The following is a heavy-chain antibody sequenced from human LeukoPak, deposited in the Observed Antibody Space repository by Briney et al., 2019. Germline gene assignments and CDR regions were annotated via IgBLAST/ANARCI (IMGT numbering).Heavy chain of an antibody. V-gene: IGHV3-30*03. CDR1: GFTFSSYS. Sequence: PGRSLRLSCAASGFTFSSYSMHWVRQAPGKGLEWVAVISYDGSNKYYADSVKGRFTISRDNSKNTLYLQMNSLRAEDTAVYYCASSIPYCGGDCYDYYYYGMDVWGQGTTVTVSS. CDR3: ASSIPYCGGDCYDYYYYGMDV. D-gene: IGHD2-21*02. J-gene: IGHJ6*02. CDR2: ISYDGSNK.